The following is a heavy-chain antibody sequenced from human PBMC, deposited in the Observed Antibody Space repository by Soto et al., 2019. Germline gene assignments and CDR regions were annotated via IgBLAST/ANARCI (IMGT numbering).Heavy chain of an antibody. CDR2: ISSSSSYI. CDR1: GFTFSSYS. Sequence: EVQLVESGGGLVKPGGSLRLFCAASGFTFSSYSMNWVRQAPGKGLEWVSSISSSSSYIYYADSVKGRFTISRDNAKNSLYLQMNSLRAEDTAVYYCARGAYYDFWSGYYSGMDVWGQGTTVTVSS. V-gene: IGHV3-21*01. J-gene: IGHJ6*02. CDR3: ARGAYYDFWSGYYSGMDV. D-gene: IGHD3-3*01.